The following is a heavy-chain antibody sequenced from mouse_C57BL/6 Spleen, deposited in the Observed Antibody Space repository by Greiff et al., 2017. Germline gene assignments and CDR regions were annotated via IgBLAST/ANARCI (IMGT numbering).Heavy chain of an antibody. CDR3: ASLTVYYFDY. Sequence: EVKLMESGPGLVKPSQSLSLTCSVTGYSITSGYYWNWIRQFPGNKLEWMGYISYDGSNNYNPSLKNRISITRDTSKNQFFLKLNSVTTEDTATYYCASLTVYYFDYWGQGTTLTVSS. V-gene: IGHV3-6*01. CDR2: ISYDGSN. CDR1: GYSITSGYY. J-gene: IGHJ2*01.